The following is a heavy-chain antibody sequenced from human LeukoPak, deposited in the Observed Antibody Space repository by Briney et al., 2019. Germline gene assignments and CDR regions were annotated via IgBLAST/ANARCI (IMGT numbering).Heavy chain of an antibody. CDR2: ISDSGGST. CDR1: GFTFTSNT. V-gene: IGHV3-23*01. D-gene: IGHD3-16*01. CDR3: ANTLWGLTLLSSDY. Sequence: GGSLRLSCAASGFTFTSNTMTWVRKAPGKGLDWGSGISDSGGSTHYADSVNGRFTISRDNSKNTPYLHMNSLRLEDTAVYWCANTLWGLTLLSSDYWGQGTLVTVSS. J-gene: IGHJ4*02.